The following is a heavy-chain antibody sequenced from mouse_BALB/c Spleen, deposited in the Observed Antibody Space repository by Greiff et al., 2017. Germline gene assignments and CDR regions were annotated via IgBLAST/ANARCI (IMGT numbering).Heavy chain of an antibody. CDR3: ARAGGLLRPAMDY. V-gene: IGHV5-6-3*01. CDR2: INSNGGST. J-gene: IGHJ4*01. CDR1: GFTFSSYG. Sequence: DVKLVESGGGLVQPGGSLKLSCAASGFTFSSYGMSWVRQTPDKRLELVATINSNGGSTYYPDSVKGRFTISRDNAKNTLYLQMSSLKSEDTAMYYCARAGGLLRPAMDYWGQGTSVTVSS. D-gene: IGHD1-2*01.